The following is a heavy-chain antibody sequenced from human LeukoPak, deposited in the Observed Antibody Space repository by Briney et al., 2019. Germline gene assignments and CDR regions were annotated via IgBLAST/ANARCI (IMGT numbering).Heavy chain of an antibody. D-gene: IGHD3-22*01. CDR2: IYHSGST. CDR1: GGSISSGGYS. Sequence: SETLSLTCAVSGGSISSGGYSWGWIRQPPGKGLEWIGYIYHSGSTYYNPSLKSRVTISVDRSKNQFSLKLSSVTAADTAVYYCARYSSGYLDYWGQGTLVTVSS. V-gene: IGHV4-30-2*01. CDR3: ARYSSGYLDY. J-gene: IGHJ4*02.